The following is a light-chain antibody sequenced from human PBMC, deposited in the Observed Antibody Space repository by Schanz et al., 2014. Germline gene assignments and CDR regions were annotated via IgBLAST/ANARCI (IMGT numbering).Light chain of an antibody. J-gene: IGLJ2*01. CDR1: SSDVGGYNY. CDR3: SSHASDNPRVV. CDR2: DVT. V-gene: IGLV2-14*01. Sequence: QSALTQPASVSGSPGQSITISCTGTSSDVGGYNYVSWYQQHPGKAPKLMIYDVTNRPSGVPDRFSGSKSGNTASLTISGLQAEDEADYYCSSHASDNPRVVFGGGTKLTVL.